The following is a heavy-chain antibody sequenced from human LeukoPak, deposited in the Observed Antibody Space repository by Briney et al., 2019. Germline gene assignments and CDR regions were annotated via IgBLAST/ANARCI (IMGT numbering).Heavy chain of an antibody. CDR3: ARDRVIDDAFDY. Sequence: SETLSLTCTVSSGSISSGGYYWSWIRQHPGKGLEWIGYIYYSGSTYYNPSLKSRVTISVDTSKNQFSLKLSSVTAADTAVYYCARDRVIDDAFDYWGQGTMVTVSS. J-gene: IGHJ3*01. CDR2: IYYSGST. V-gene: IGHV4-31*03. CDR1: SGSISSGGYY. D-gene: IGHD2-21*01.